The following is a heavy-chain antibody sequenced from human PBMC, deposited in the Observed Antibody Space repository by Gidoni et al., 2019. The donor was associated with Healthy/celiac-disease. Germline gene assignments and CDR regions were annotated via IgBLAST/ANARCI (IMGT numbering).Heavy chain of an antibody. CDR2: IKQDGSEK. CDR1: GFTFSSYC. CDR3: ARKVVVPAAFYYYYGMDV. Sequence: EVQLVESGGGLVQPGGSLRLSCSASGFTFSSYCMSWVRQAPGKGLEWVANIKQDGSEKYYVDSVKGRFTISRDNAKNSLYLQMNSLRAEDTAVYYCARKVVVPAAFYYYYGMDVWGQGTTVTVSS. D-gene: IGHD2-2*01. V-gene: IGHV3-7*01. J-gene: IGHJ6*02.